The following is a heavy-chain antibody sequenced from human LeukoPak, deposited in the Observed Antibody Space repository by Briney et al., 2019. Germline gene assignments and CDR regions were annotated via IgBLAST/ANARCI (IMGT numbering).Heavy chain of an antibody. CDR2: ISGSGGST. D-gene: IGHD4-23*01. J-gene: IGHJ4*02. CDR3: AKVTHGGNSDYFDY. V-gene: IGHV3-23*01. Sequence: PGGSLRLSCAASGFTFSSYAMSWVRQAPGKGLEWVSAISGSGGSTYCADSVKGRFTISRDNSENTLYLQMNSLRAEDTAVYYCAKVTHGGNSDYFDYWGQGTLVTVSS. CDR1: GFTFSSYA.